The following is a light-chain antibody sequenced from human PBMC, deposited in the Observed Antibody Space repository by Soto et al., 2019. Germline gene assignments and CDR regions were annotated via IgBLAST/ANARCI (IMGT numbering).Light chain of an antibody. V-gene: IGLV2-14*01. CDR2: EVS. CDR1: RSDVGGYTY. CDR3: SSYTIRNTWG. J-gene: IGLJ3*02. Sequence: QSALTQPASVPGSPGQSITISCTGPRSDVGGYTYVSWYQQYPGKAPKLMIYEVSNRPSGVSDRFSGSKSGNTASLTISGLQAEDEADYYCSSYTIRNTWGFGGGTKVTVL.